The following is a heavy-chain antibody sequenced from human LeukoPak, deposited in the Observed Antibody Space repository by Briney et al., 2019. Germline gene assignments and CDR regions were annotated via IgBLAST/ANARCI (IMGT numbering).Heavy chain of an antibody. CDR1: GYIFSIYA. D-gene: IGHD1-7*01. Sequence: ASVKVSCKASGYIFSIYAMIWVRQAPGQGLELMGWIETNTGNPTYAQGFTGRFVFSLDTTVSTAYLQISSLKAEDTAVYYCARDYTLTLGTTTYFQHWGQGTLATVSS. CDR2: IETNTGNP. J-gene: IGHJ1*01. CDR3: ARDYTLTLGTTTYFQH. V-gene: IGHV7-4-1*02.